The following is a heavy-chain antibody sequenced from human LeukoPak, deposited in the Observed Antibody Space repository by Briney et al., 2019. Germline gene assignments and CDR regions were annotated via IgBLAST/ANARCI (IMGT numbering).Heavy chain of an antibody. J-gene: IGHJ4*02. Sequence: GGSLRLSCAASGFTFSGYWMNWVRQAPGKGLEWVANIKQDGSEKYYVDSVKGRFTISRDNAKNSLYLQMNSLRAEDTAVYYCARVEAAAGIFYDYWGQGTLVTVSS. CDR3: ARVEAAAGIFYDY. D-gene: IGHD6-13*01. CDR2: IKQDGSEK. V-gene: IGHV3-7*01. CDR1: GFTFSGYW.